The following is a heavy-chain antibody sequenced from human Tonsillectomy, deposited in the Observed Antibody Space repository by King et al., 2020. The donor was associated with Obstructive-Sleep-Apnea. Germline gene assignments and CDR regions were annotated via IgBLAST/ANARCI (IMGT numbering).Heavy chain of an antibody. CDR3: ARGSYSSGWEGDY. CDR2: IRYDGSNI. D-gene: IGHD6-19*01. CDR1: GFTFSNYG. V-gene: IGHV3-30*02. J-gene: IGHJ4*02. Sequence: VQLVESGGGVVQPGRSLRLSCAASGFTFSNYGMHWVRQAPGKGLEWVAFIRYDGSNIYYGDSVKGRFSISRDNSKNTQYLQMNSLRPEDTAVYYCARGSYSSGWEGDYWGQGTLVIVSS.